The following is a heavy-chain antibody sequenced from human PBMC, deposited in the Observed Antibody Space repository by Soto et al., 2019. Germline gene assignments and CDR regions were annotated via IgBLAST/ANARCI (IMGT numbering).Heavy chain of an antibody. V-gene: IGHV5-10-1*01. CDR1: GYSFTSYW. CDR2: IDPSDSYT. D-gene: IGHD6-6*01. J-gene: IGHJ6*02. Sequence: GESLKISCKGSGYSFTSYWNSWVRQMPGKGLEWMGRIDPSDSYTNYSPSFQGHVTISADKSISTAYLQWSSLKASDTAMYYCARSKQLALYYGKDGLGLGAAFTV. CDR3: ARSKQLALYYGKDG.